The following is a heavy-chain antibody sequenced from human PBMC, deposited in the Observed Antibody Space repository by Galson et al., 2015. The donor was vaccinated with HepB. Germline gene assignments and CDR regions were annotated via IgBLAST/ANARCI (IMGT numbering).Heavy chain of an antibody. CDR3: ARHGWGGPGKRAFDI. CDR2: IDWDDDK. J-gene: IGHJ3*02. D-gene: IGHD7-27*01. CDR1: GFSLSTSGMC. V-gene: IGHV2-70*01. Sequence: ALVKPTQTLTLTCTFSGFSLSTSGMCVSWIRQPPGKALEWLALIDWDDDKYYSTSLKTRLTISKDTSRNQVVLTMTNMDPVDTATYYCARHGWGGPGKRAFDIWGQGTMVTVSS.